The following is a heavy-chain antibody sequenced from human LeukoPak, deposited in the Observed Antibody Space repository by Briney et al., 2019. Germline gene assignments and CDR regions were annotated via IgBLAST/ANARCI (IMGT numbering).Heavy chain of an antibody. CDR3: ARAQYSSSPLYYGMDV. Sequence: PSETLSLTCTVSGGSISSGSYYWSWIRQPAGKGLEWIGRIYTSGSTNYNPSLKSRVTILVDTSKNQFSLKLSSVTAADTALYYCARAQYSSSPLYYGMDVWGQGTTVTVSS. J-gene: IGHJ6*02. D-gene: IGHD6-13*01. CDR1: GGSISSGSYY. V-gene: IGHV4-61*02. CDR2: IYTSGST.